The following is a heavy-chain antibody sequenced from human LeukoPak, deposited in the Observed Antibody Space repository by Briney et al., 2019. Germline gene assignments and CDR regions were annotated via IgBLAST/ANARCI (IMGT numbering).Heavy chain of an antibody. V-gene: IGHV1-2*02. CDR1: GYTFTGYY. J-gene: IGHJ6*02. D-gene: IGHD2-2*01. CDR3: ARLPYCSSTSCYLAPDDYYYYGMDV. Sequence: VASVTVSFKASGYTFTGYYMHWVRQAPGQGLEWVGWINPNSGGTNYAQKFQGRVTMTRDTSISTAYMELSRLRSDDTAVYYCARLPYCSSTSCYLAPDDYYYYGMDVWGQGTTVTVSS. CDR2: INPNSGGT.